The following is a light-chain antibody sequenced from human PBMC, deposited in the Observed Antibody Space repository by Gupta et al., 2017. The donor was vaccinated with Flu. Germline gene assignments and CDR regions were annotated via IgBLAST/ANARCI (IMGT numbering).Light chain of an antibody. CDR2: AAS. CDR1: QGISSY. Sequence: IQLTQSPSFLSASVGDRVTITCRASQGISSYLAWYQLNPGKAPKLLIYAASTWQSGVPARFSGSGSGTEFTLTISSLQPEDFATYHWQQLHSYHSFGQGKPVAIK. V-gene: IGKV1-9*01. J-gene: IGKJ5*01. CDR3: QQLHSYHS.